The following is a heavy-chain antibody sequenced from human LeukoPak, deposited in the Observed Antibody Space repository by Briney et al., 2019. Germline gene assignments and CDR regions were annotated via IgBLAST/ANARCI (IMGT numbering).Heavy chain of an antibody. CDR1: GYIFTSYW. D-gene: IGHD5-24*01. CDR2: VYPDDSDT. CDR3: AAEINYFDY. J-gene: IGHJ4*02. V-gene: IGHV5-51*01. Sequence: GESLKISCKASGYIFTSYWIGWVRQMPGKGLEWMGIVYPDDSDTRYSPSFQGQVTISADKSISTAYLQWSSLKASDTAMYYCAAEINYFDYWGQGTLVTVSS.